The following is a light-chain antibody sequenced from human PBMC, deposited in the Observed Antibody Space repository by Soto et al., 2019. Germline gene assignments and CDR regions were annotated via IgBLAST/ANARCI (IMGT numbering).Light chain of an antibody. J-gene: IGLJ2*01. CDR2: SNN. V-gene: IGLV1-44*01. Sequence: QAVVTQPPSASGTPGQRVTISCSGSSSNIGSNTVTWYHQLPGTAPKLLIYSNNQRPSGVPDRFSGSKSGTSASLAISGLQSEDEADYYCAAWDDSLNGVVFGGGTQLTVL. CDR1: SSNIGSNT. CDR3: AAWDDSLNGVV.